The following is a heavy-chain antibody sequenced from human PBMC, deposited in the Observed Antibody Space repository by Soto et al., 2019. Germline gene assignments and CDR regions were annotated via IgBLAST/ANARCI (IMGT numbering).Heavy chain of an antibody. CDR2: IKQDGSEK. D-gene: IGHD3-10*01. V-gene: IGHV3-7*03. CDR1: GFTCSSYW. J-gene: IGHJ4*02. CDR3: ARSHAMVRGPTPPDY. Sequence: GGALGLCWAASGFTCSSYWMSWVRQAPGKGLEWVANIKQDGSEKYYVDSVKGRFTISRDNAKNSLYLQMNSLRAEDTAVYYCARSHAMVRGPTPPDYWGQGTLVTVSS.